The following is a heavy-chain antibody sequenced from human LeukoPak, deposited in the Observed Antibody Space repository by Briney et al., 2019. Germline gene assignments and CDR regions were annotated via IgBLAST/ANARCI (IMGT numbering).Heavy chain of an antibody. V-gene: IGHV1-2*02. Sequence: GASVKVSCKASGYTFTGYYMHWVRQAPGQGLEWMGWINPNSGGTNYAQKFQGRVTMTRDTSISTAYMELSRLRSDDTAVYYCARDQYSGYDRVKYYFDYWGQGTLVTVSS. D-gene: IGHD5-12*01. J-gene: IGHJ4*02. CDR3: ARDQYSGYDRVKYYFDY. CDR1: GYTFTGYY. CDR2: INPNSGGT.